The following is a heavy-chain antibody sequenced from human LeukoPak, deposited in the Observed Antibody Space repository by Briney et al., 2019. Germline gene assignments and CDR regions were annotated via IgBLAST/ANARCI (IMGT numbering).Heavy chain of an antibody. V-gene: IGHV6-1*01. J-gene: IGHJ3*02. Sequence: SQTLSLTCAISGDSLFSKGVVWNWIRQSPLRGLEWLGRTFCTSKCYNEYAVYVRSRVTINPDTSKNQFSLQLSSLTPEDSAIYYCARGHNSAFDIWGQGTMVTVSS. CDR1: GDSLFSKGVV. CDR2: TFCTSKCYN. D-gene: IGHD1-1*01. CDR3: ARGHNSAFDI.